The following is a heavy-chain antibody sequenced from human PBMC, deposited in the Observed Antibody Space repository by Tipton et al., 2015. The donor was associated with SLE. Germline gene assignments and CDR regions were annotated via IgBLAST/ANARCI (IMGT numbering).Heavy chain of an antibody. CDR3: VREPLLYDDYGGGFDP. V-gene: IGHV4-38-2*02. Sequence: TLSLTCSVSGDSLNNDYSWGWIRQPPGKGLEWIGTIYNTGSTYYNPSLKSRATISVDTSKNQFSLNLSSMSAADTAVYYCVREPLLYDDYGGGFDPWGQGTLVTVSS. CDR1: GDSLNNDYS. CDR2: IYNTGST. D-gene: IGHD4-23*01. J-gene: IGHJ5*02.